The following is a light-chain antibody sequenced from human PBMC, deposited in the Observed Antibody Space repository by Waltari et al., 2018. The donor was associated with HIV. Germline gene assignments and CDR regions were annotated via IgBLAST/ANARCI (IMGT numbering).Light chain of an antibody. CDR1: RTHLGTDYH. J-gene: IGLJ1*01. CDR2: GNT. CDR3: QSYDNSLGIV. V-gene: IGLV1-40*01. Sequence: QSQLTQPPSVSGAPGQRVTIPCTGSRTHLGTDYHLPWYQQVPGTAPKLLIHGNTNRPSGVPDRFSGSKSGTSASLAITGLQAEDEADYYCQSYDNSLGIVFGSGTKVTVL.